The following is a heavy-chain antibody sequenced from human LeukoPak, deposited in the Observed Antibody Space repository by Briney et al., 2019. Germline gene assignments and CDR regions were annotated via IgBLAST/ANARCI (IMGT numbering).Heavy chain of an antibody. CDR2: ISSSGSTI. J-gene: IGHJ3*02. CDR3: AKESAGTDAFDI. CDR1: GFSFSSYE. D-gene: IGHD6-13*01. Sequence: PGGSLRLSCAASGFSFSSYEMNWVRQAPGKGLEWVSYISSSGSTIYYADSVKGRFTISRDNAKNTLYLQMNSLRAEDTAVYYCAKESAGTDAFDIWGQGTMVTVSS. V-gene: IGHV3-48*03.